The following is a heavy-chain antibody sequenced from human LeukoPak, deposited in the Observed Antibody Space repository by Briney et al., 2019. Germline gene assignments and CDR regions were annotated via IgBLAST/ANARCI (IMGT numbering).Heavy chain of an antibody. CDR2: ISYDGSNK. D-gene: IGHD6-13*01. CDR3: ARGGEGSSWYGGDAFDI. V-gene: IGHV3-30*03. J-gene: IGHJ3*02. Sequence: GGSLRLSCAASGFTFSSYGMHWVRQAPGKGLEWVAVISYDGSNKYYADSVKGRFTISRDNSKNSLYLQMNSLRAEDTALYHCARGGEGSSWYGGDAFDIWGQGTMVTVSS. CDR1: GFTFSSYG.